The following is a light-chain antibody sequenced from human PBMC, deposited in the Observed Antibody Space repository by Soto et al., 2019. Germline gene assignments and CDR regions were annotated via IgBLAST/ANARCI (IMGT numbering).Light chain of an antibody. CDR2: DAS. CDR1: QSVSTY. CDR3: QQRSSWIT. J-gene: IGKJ5*01. Sequence: EVVLTHSPATLALSPCERATLSFSASQSVSTYLAWYQQKPGQAPRLLLYDASNRATGIPARFSGSGSATDFTLTISSLEPEDFAVYYCQQRSSWITFGQGTRLEIK. V-gene: IGKV3-11*01.